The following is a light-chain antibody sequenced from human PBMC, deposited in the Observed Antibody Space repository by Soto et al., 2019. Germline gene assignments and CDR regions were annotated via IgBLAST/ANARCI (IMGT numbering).Light chain of an antibody. CDR3: SSYVGDDNYVV. CDR2: DVT. Sequence: QSALTQPPSASGSPGQSVTISCTGTTSDVGRYDFVSWYQQHPGKAPKLMIYDVTKRPSGVPDRFSGSKSGNTASLTVSGLQAEDEAEYYCSSYVGDDNYVVFGGGTQLTVL. V-gene: IGLV2-8*01. J-gene: IGLJ2*01. CDR1: TSDVGRYDF.